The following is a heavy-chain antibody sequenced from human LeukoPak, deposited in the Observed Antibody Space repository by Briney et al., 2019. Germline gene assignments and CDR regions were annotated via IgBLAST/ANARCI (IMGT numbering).Heavy chain of an antibody. CDR1: GFTFSDYY. J-gene: IGHJ4*02. CDR2: ISSSGSTI. Sequence: GGSLRLSCAASGFTFSDYYMSWIRQAPGKGLEWVSYISSSGSTIYYADSVKGRFTISRDNAKNSLYLQMNSQRAEDTAVYYCAGRDYYDSSGYYYGFDYWGQGTLVTVSS. D-gene: IGHD3-22*01. V-gene: IGHV3-11*04. CDR3: AGRDYYDSSGYYYGFDY.